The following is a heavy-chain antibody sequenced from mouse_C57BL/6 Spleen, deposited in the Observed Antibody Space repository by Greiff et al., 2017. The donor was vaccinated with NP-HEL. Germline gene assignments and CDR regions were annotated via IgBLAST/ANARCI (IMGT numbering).Heavy chain of an antibody. Sequence: EVHLVESGGDLVKPGGSLKLSCAASGFTFSSYGMSWVRQTPDKRLEWVATISSGGSYTYYPDSVKGRFTISRDNAKNTLYLQMSSLKSEDTAMYYCARHSNYPFAYWGQGTLVTVSA. D-gene: IGHD2-5*01. CDR3: ARHSNYPFAY. J-gene: IGHJ3*01. V-gene: IGHV5-6*01. CDR2: ISSGGSYT. CDR1: GFTFSSYG.